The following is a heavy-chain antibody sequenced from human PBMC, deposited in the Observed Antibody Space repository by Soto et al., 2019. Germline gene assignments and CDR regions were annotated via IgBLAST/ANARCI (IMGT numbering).Heavy chain of an antibody. CDR2: IYYSGNT. CDR1: AGSISSGDYY. D-gene: IGHD5-18*01. J-gene: IGHJ6*02. CDR3: ARALIQLWPHYYYGMDV. V-gene: IGHV4-30-4*01. Sequence: CTVSAGSISSGDYYWSWIRQPPGKGLEWIGYIYYSGNTYYNPSLKSRVNILVDTSKNQFSLRVSFVTAADTAVYYCARALIQLWPHYYYGMDVWGQGTTVTVS.